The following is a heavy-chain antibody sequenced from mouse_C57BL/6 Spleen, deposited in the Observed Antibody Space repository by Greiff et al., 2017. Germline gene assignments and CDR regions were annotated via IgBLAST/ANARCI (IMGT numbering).Heavy chain of an antibody. J-gene: IGHJ4*01. CDR3: AKNMGPGTRAMDY. Sequence: VQLQESGPGLVQPSQSLSITCTVSGFSLTSYGVHWVRQPPGKGLEWLGVIWSGGSTDYNAAFISRLSISKDNSKSQVFFKMNSLQADDTAIYYCAKNMGPGTRAMDYWGQGTSVTVSS. D-gene: IGHD4-1*01. CDR1: GFSLTSYG. V-gene: IGHV2-4*01. CDR2: IWSGGST.